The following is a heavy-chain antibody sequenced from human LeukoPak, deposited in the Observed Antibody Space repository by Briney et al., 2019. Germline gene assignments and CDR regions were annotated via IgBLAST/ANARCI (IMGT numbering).Heavy chain of an antibody. Sequence: GGSLRLSCVASGFTFSSYAMSWVRQAPGKGLEWVSAISGSGGSTYYADSVKGRFTISRDNSKNTLHLQMNSLRAEDTAVYYCAKNNGGYYRFDYWGQGTLVTVSS. V-gene: IGHV3-23*01. CDR3: AKNNGGYYRFDY. J-gene: IGHJ4*02. D-gene: IGHD3-22*01. CDR2: ISGSGGST. CDR1: GFTFSSYA.